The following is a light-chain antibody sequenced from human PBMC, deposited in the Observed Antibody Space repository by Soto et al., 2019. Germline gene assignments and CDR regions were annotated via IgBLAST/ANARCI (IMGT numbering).Light chain of an antibody. CDR3: QQSYNTPLT. Sequence: DIQMTQSPSSLAASVGDRVTITCRASQGISTYLNWYRQKSGAAPELLIYDASTLQSGVPSRFRGGASGTDFTLTISSLQLDDFATYYCQQSYNTPLTFGQGTTVDIK. CDR1: QGISTY. J-gene: IGKJ1*01. V-gene: IGKV1-39*01. CDR2: DAS.